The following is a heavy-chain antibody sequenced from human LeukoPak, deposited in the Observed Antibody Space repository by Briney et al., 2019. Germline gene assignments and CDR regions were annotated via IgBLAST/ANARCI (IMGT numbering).Heavy chain of an antibody. D-gene: IGHD3-10*01. V-gene: IGHV3-30-3*01. J-gene: IGHJ4*02. Sequence: GGSLRLSCAASGFTFSSYAMHWVRQAPGKGLEWVAVISYDGSNKYYADSVKGRFTISRDNSKNTLYLQMNSLRAEDTAVYYCARGYGSGSLDYWGQGTLVTVS. CDR1: GFTFSSYA. CDR2: ISYDGSNK. CDR3: ARGYGSGSLDY.